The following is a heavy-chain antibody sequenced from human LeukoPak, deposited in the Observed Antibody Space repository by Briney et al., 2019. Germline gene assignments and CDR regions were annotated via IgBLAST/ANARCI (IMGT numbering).Heavy chain of an antibody. V-gene: IGHV3-74*01. CDR2: IKIDGTST. D-gene: IGHD2-15*01. J-gene: IGHJ3*02. CDR1: GFTFSSYG. Sequence: GGSLRLSCAASGFTFSSYGMHWVRQAPGKGLVWVSRIKIDGTSTTYADSVKGRFTISRDNAKNTLYLHMNSLRAEDTAVYYCARVGVVVYAFDIWGQGTMVTVSS. CDR3: ARVGVVVYAFDI.